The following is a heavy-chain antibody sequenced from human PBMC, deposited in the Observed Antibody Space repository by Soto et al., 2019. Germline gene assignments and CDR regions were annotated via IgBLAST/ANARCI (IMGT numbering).Heavy chain of an antibody. D-gene: IGHD4-17*01. CDR1: GFTFSSYA. CDR3: AHPRGYGVFDAYDI. CDR2: ISYDGSNK. V-gene: IGHV3-30-3*01. Sequence: GGSLRLSCAASGFTFSSYAMHWVRQAPGKGLEWVAVISYDGSNKYYAYSVKVRFTISRDNSKNTLYLQMNSRRAEDTAVYYCAHPRGYGVFDAYDIWGQGTMVTVSS. J-gene: IGHJ3*02.